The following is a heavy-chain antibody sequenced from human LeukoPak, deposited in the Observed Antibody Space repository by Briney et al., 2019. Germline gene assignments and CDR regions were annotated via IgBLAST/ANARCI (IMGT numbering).Heavy chain of an antibody. CDR2: IYTSGST. V-gene: IGHV4-61*02. Sequence: SQTLSHTCTVSGGSISRGSYYWSWIRQPAGKGLGWIGRIYTSGSTNYNPSLKSRVTISVDTSKNQFSLKLSSVTAADTAVYYCARDSYDFWSGSYYYYGMDVWGQGTTVTVSS. D-gene: IGHD3-3*01. CDR1: GGSISRGSYY. CDR3: ARDSYDFWSGSYYYYGMDV. J-gene: IGHJ6*02.